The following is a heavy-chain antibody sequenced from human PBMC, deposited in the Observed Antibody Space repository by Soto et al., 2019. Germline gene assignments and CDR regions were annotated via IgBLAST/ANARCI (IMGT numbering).Heavy chain of an antibody. CDR2: INSDGSST. CDR3: ARGGSSSWFRGFDY. Sequence: GSLRLSCAASGFTFSSYWMHWVRQAPGKGLVWVSRINSDGSSTSYADSVKGRFTISRDNAKNTLYLQMNSLRAEDTAVYYCARGGSSSWFRGFDYWGQGTLVTVSS. V-gene: IGHV3-74*01. J-gene: IGHJ4*02. D-gene: IGHD6-13*01. CDR1: GFTFSSYW.